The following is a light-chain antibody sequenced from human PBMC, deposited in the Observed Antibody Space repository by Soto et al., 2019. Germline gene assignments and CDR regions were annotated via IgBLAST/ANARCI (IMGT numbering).Light chain of an antibody. CDR2: GAS. J-gene: IGKJ1*01. Sequence: ESVWTQSPGTLSLSPGERATLSFRASHSVSSNDLAWYQQKPGQAPRHLMYGASSRATGIPDRFSGSGSGTDVTLTISRLEPEDVAVYYCQHFGSSPLTFGQGTKVEIK. CDR1: HSVSSND. V-gene: IGKV3-20*01. CDR3: QHFGSSPLT.